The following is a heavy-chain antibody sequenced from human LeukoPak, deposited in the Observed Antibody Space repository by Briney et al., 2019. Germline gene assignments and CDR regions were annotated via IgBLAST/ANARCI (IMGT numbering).Heavy chain of an antibody. CDR3: AGRYCSSTSCYDNYYYYMDV. CDR1: GVSVTGTTCY. V-gene: IGHV4-39*01. D-gene: IGHD2-2*01. J-gene: IGHJ6*03. Sequence: SGTLSLTCTVSGVSVTGTTCYWGWIRQPPGTGLEWIGSIYYSGSTYYNPSLKSRVTISVDTSKNQFSLKLSSVTAADTAVYYCAGRYCSSTSCYDNYYYYMDVWGKGTTVTVSS. CDR2: IYYSGST.